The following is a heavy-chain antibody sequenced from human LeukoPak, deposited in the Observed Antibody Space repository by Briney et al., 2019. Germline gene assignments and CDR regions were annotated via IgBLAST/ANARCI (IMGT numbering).Heavy chain of an antibody. CDR2: MSGSCGST. D-gene: IGHD3-22*01. V-gene: IGHV3-23*01. CDR1: GFTFSSYA. J-gene: IGHJ4*02. CDR3: AKTPYYYDSSVN. Sequence: GRSLRLSCAASGFTFSSYAMSWVRHAPGKGLGWVSAMSGSCGSTNYADSVNDRPTTSRVHSKHSLYMQMNSARAAGTAVYYCAKTPYYYDSSVNWGQGTLVTVSS.